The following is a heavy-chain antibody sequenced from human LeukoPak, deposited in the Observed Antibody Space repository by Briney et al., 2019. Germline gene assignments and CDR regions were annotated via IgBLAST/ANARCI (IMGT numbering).Heavy chain of an antibody. CDR3: VRVYGYCSSTSCPYHFDY. V-gene: IGHV1-46*01. CDR2: INPSGGST. CDR1: GYTFTSYY. D-gene: IGHD2-2*03. J-gene: IGHJ4*02. Sequence: ASVKVSCKASGYTFTSYYMHWVRQAPGQGLEWMGIINPSGGSTSYAQKFQGRVTMTRDTSTSTVYMELGSLRSEDTAVYYCVRVYGYCSSTSCPYHFDYWGQGTLVTVSS.